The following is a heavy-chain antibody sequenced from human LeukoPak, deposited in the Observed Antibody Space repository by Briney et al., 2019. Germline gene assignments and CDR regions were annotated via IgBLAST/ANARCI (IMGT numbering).Heavy chain of an antibody. CDR2: MNPKSGNT. V-gene: IGHV1-8*01. Sequence: ASVKVSCKASGYTFTTYDINRVRQATGQGLEWMGWMNPKSGNTGYAQKFQGRVTMTRNTSISTAYMELSSLRYEDTAVYYCARETRQQLVYYYFDYWGQGTLVTVSS. J-gene: IGHJ4*02. CDR1: GYTFTTYD. D-gene: IGHD6-13*01. CDR3: ARETRQQLVYYYFDY.